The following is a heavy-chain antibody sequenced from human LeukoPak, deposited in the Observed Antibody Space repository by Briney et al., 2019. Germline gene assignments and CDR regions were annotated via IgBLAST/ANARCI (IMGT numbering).Heavy chain of an antibody. CDR2: ISTNGDRT. CDR3: ARARILGYCSSTSCYSLDY. D-gene: IGHD2-2*02. CDR1: GLTFSNYA. V-gene: IGHV3-21*01. Sequence: GGSLRLSCAASGLTFSNYAMTWVRQAPGRGLEWVSAISTNGDRTYYADSVKGRFTISRDNAKNSLYLQMNSLRAEDTAVYYCARARILGYCSSTSCYSLDYWGQGTLVTVSS. J-gene: IGHJ4*02.